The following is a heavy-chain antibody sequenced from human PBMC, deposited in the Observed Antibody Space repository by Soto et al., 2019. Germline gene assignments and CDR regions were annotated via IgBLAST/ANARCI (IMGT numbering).Heavy chain of an antibody. J-gene: IGHJ6*02. CDR1: GFTFSSHV. D-gene: IGHD7-27*01. V-gene: IGHV3-30-3*01. CDR2: ISKDGGNQ. CDR3: AREFPHWGGGLDG. Sequence: QEQLMESGGGVVQPGRSLRVSCVAPGFTFSSHVMHWVRQAPGKGLEWVAAISKDGGNQYYTDSVKGRLTIARDNSKNTVSLQMNSLRAEDTAVYYCAREFPHWGGGLDGWGQGTTVTVSS.